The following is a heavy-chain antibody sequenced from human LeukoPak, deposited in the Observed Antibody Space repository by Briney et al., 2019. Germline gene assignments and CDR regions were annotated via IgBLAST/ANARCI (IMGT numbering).Heavy chain of an antibody. CDR3: ACPRNPTANGAFDI. Sequence: GASVKVSCKVSGYTLTELSMHWVRQAPGKGLEWMGGFDPEDGETIYAQKFQGRVTITADESTSTAYMELSSLRSEDTAVYYCACPRNPTANGAFDIWGQGTMVTVSS. CDR2: FDPEDGET. J-gene: IGHJ3*02. CDR1: GYTLTELS. V-gene: IGHV1-24*01.